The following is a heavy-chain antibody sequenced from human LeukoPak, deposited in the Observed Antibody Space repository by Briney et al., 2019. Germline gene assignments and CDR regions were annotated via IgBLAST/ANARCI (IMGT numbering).Heavy chain of an antibody. CDR1: GGTFSSST. CDR3: AREDGGLDH. D-gene: IGHD4-23*01. J-gene: IGHJ4*02. CDR2: IIPIFGTA. Sequence: SVKVSCKASGGTFSSSTISWVRQAPGQGLEWMGGIIPIFGTANYAQKLQGRVTITTDESTSTVYMELSSLRSEDTAVYYCAREDGGLDHWGQGTLVTVSS. V-gene: IGHV1-69*05.